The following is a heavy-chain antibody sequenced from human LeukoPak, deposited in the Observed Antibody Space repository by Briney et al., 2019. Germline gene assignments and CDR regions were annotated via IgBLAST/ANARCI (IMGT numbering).Heavy chain of an antibody. CDR3: AKRGVVIRVILVGFHKEAYYFDS. D-gene: IGHD3-22*01. CDR2: ISGSGGSA. CDR1: GITLSNYG. J-gene: IGHJ4*02. Sequence: GGSLRLSCAVSGITLSNYGMSWVRQAPGKGPEWVAGISGSGGSAYYADAVKGRFTISRDDPKNTLYLQMNSLRVEDTAVYFCAKRGVVIRVILVGFHKEAYYFDSWGQGALVTVSS. V-gene: IGHV3-23*01.